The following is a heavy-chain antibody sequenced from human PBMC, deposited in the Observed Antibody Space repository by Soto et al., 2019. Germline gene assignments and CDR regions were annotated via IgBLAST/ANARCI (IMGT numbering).Heavy chain of an antibody. D-gene: IGHD6-13*01. CDR3: ARDYPESGIAAAGTGWFDP. J-gene: IGHJ5*02. Sequence: ASVKGSCKASGYTFTGYYRHWVRQAPGQGLEWMGWINPNSGGTNYAQKFQGWVTMTRDTSISTAYMELSRLRSDDTAVYYCARDYPESGIAAAGTGWFDPWGQGTLVTVSS. CDR1: GYTFTGYY. CDR2: INPNSGGT. V-gene: IGHV1-2*04.